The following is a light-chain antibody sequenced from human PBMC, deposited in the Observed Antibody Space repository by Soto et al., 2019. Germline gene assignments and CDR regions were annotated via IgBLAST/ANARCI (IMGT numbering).Light chain of an antibody. Sequence: DIQMTPSSLTLSASVGDRVTITCRASQTIDSWLAWYQQRPGKPPNLLIYKASTLASGVPSRFSGSGSGTEFTLTINSLQPDDFATYYCQQYHIYSGTFGQGTKVDIK. CDR1: QTIDSW. CDR3: QQYHIYSGT. V-gene: IGKV1-5*03. CDR2: KAS. J-gene: IGKJ1*01.